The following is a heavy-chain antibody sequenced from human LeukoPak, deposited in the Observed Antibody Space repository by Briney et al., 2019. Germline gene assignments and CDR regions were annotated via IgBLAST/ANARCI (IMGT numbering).Heavy chain of an antibody. CDR1: GFTVGSNY. CDR3: AKMLAAHDAYDI. J-gene: IGHJ3*02. Sequence: PGGSLRLSCAASGFTVGSNYMSWVRQAPGKGLEWVSIISSGGSTSHADSVKGRFTISRDNSKNTLYLQMNSPRAEDTAVYYCAKMLAAHDAYDIWGQGTMVTVSS. CDR2: ISSGGST. D-gene: IGHD2-8*01. V-gene: IGHV3-53*01.